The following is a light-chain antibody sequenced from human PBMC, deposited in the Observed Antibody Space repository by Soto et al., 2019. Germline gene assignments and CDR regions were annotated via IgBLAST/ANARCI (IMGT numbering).Light chain of an antibody. J-gene: IGKJ5*01. V-gene: IGKV1-33*01. CDR3: QQYDILPIT. CDR2: DAS. Sequence: DIQMTQSPSSLLATVGARATITRQATQDINIYLNWYKQKPGKAPNILIYDASNLEIGVPSRFSGSGSGTHFTFTISSLKTEDIGTYYCQQYDILPITFGRGTRLEI. CDR1: QDINIY.